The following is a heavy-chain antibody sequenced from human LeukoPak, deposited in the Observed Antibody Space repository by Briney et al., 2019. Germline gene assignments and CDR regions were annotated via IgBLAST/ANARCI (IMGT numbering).Heavy chain of an antibody. J-gene: IGHJ3*02. CDR3: ARGLERLDSNNYLSFAFDI. CDR2: INTSGGHT. D-gene: IGHD4-11*01. CDR1: GYTFTDYY. V-gene: IGHV1-46*01. Sequence: GSSVKVSCKASGYTFTDYYMHWVRQAPGQGLEWMGIINTSGGHTNYAQKFQGRVSMARDTSTGTLYMDLSSLRFEDTAVYYCARGLERLDSNNYLSFAFDIWGQGTMVTVS.